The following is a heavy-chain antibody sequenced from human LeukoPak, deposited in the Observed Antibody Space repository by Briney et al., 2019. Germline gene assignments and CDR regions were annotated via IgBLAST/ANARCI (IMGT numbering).Heavy chain of an antibody. CDR3: ARRIVVVVAADDYFDY. J-gene: IGHJ4*02. Sequence: GGSLRLSCAASGFTFSTYSMNWVRQAPGKGLEWVSYISSSSSTTFYADSVKGRFTISRDNAKNSLYLQMNSLRDEDTAVYYCARRIVVVVAADDYFDYWGQGTLVTVSS. CDR1: GFTFSTYS. CDR2: ISSSSSTT. D-gene: IGHD2-15*01. V-gene: IGHV3-48*02.